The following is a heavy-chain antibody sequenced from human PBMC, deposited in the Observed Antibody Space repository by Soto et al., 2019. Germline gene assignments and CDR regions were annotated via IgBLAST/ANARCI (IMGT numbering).Heavy chain of an antibody. CDR1: GGSISSYY. J-gene: IGHJ3*02. CDR2: IYYSGST. CDR3: AFLLQAARFRALFPFXI. V-gene: IGHV4-59*08. Sequence: PSETLSLTCTVSGGSISSYYWSWIRQPPGKGLEWIGYIYYSGSTNYNPSLKSRVTISVDTSKNQFSLKLSSVTAADTAVYYCAFLLQAARFRALFPFXIWGQGTMVT. D-gene: IGHD6-6*01.